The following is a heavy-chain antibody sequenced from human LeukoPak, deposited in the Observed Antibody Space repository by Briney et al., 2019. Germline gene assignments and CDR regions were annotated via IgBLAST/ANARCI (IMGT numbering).Heavy chain of an antibody. CDR3: ARDLRRDGPIDDLGYFDY. V-gene: IGHV1-69*05. J-gene: IGHJ4*02. Sequence: SVKVSCEASGGTFSSYAISWVRQAPGQGLEWMGRIIPIFGTANYAQKFQGRVTITTDESTSTAYMELSSLRSEDTAVYYCARDLRRDGPIDDLGYFDYWGQGTLVTVSS. D-gene: IGHD5-24*01. CDR2: IIPIFGTA. CDR1: GGTFSSYA.